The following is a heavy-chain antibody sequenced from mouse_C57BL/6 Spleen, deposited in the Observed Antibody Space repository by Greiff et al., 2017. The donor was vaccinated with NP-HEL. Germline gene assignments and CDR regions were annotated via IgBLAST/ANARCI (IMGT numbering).Heavy chain of an antibody. CDR3: ARDGAKSSFAY. CDR2: ISDGGSYT. J-gene: IGHJ3*01. Sequence: EVQGVESGGGLVKPGGSLKLSCAASGFTFSSYAMSWVRQTPEKRLEWVATISDGGSYTYYPDNVKGRFTISRDNAKNNLYLQMSHLKSEDTAMYYCARDGAKSSFAYWGQGTLVTVSA. CDR1: GFTFSSYA. D-gene: IGHD3-1*01. V-gene: IGHV5-4*01.